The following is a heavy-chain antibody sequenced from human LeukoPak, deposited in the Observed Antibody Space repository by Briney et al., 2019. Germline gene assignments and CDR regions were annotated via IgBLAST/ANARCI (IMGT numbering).Heavy chain of an antibody. J-gene: IGHJ4*02. CDR3: ARHVRISF. Sequence: PGGSLRLSCAASGFTFSGARMTWVRQAPGKGLEWVANIREDGTEKNYVDSVKGRFTISRDNAKDSLFLQISNLRHDDTAIYYCARHVRISFWRQGTLVTVPS. CDR2: IREDGTEK. CDR1: GFTFSGAR. V-gene: IGHV3-7*01.